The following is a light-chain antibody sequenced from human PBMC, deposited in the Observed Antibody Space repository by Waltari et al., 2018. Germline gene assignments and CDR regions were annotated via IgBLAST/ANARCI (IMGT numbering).Light chain of an antibody. CDR2: GAS. CDR1: QIVSSSS. Sequence: EIVLTQSPGTMPLSPGERDTLSCRASQIVSSSSLAWYQQKPGQAPRLLIYGASSRATGIPDRFSGSGSGTDFTLTISRLEPEDFAVYYCQDYGSSRTFGQGTKVEIK. J-gene: IGKJ1*01. CDR3: QDYGSSRT. V-gene: IGKV3-20*01.